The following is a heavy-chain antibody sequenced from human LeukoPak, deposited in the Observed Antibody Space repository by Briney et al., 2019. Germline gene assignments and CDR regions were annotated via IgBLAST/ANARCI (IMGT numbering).Heavy chain of an antibody. CDR3: ARGYSESRHRPLDS. V-gene: IGHV4-34*01. Sequence: PSETLSLTCAVYGGSFSGHYWTWIRQPPGMGLEWIGEITHSGNTNYNPSLKSRLTVSVDTSKNQFSLKLSSMTAADTAVYYCARGYSESRHRPLDSWGQGTLVTVSS. CDR1: GGSFSGHY. D-gene: IGHD1-26*01. CDR2: ITHSGNT. J-gene: IGHJ4*02.